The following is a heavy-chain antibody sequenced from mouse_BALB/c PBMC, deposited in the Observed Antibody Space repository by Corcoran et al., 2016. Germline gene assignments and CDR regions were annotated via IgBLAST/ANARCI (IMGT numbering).Heavy chain of an antibody. CDR3: ASRYDYFDY. D-gene: IGHD2-14*01. CDR2: ISYDGSN. J-gene: IGHJ2*01. V-gene: IGHV3-6*02. Sequence: DVQLQESGPGLVKPSQSLSLTCSVTGYSITSGYYWNWIRQFPGNKLEWMGYISYDGSNNYNPSLKNRISITRDTSKNQFFLKLSSVTTEDTATYYCASRYDYFDYWGQGTTLTVSS. CDR1: GYSITSGYY.